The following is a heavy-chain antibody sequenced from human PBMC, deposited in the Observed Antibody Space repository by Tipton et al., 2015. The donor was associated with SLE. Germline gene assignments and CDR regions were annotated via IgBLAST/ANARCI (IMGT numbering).Heavy chain of an antibody. CDR1: GGSIGSGTYY. Sequence: TLSLTCTVSGGSIGSGTYYWSWIRQPAGKGLEWIGRIFTRGSTNENLSLKSRVTISLDTSKNQFSLKLSSVTAADTAVYYCARTLPDSSGLAFDHWGQGTLVTVST. CDR3: ARTLPDSSGLAFDH. V-gene: IGHV4-61*02. CDR2: IFTRGST. D-gene: IGHD3-22*01. J-gene: IGHJ4*02.